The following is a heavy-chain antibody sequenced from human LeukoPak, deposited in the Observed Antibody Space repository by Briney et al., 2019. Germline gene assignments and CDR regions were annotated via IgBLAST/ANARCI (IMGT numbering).Heavy chain of an antibody. CDR3: ARDSSLDV. J-gene: IGHJ6*02. D-gene: IGHD2-2*01. V-gene: IGHV3-66*01. CDR2: IYSGGST. Sequence: GGSLRLSCAASGFTFSSYAMSWVRQAPGKGLEWASIIYSGGSTYYADSVKGRFTISRDNSKNTLYLQMNSLRAGDTAVYYCARDSSLDVWGQGTTVTVSS. CDR1: GFTFSSYA.